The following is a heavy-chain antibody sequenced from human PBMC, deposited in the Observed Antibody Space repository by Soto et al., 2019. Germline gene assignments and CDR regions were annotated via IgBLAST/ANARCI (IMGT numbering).Heavy chain of an antibody. D-gene: IGHD2-15*01. CDR2: ISPRTGSA. CDR3: ARGPYSGPDYGMDV. CDR1: GYTFSDYY. V-gene: IGHV1-2*02. Sequence: ASVKVSCKASGYTFSDYYIHWVRQAPGQGLEWMGWISPRTGSANFAQRFQGRVSMTRDTSITTAYMELRRLKSDDTAVYYCARGPYSGPDYGMDVWGQGTTVTVS. J-gene: IGHJ6*02.